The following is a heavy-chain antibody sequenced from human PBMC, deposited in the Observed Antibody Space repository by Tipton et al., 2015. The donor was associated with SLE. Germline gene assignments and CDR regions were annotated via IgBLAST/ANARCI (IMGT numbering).Heavy chain of an antibody. J-gene: IGHJ4*02. D-gene: IGHD3-10*01. V-gene: IGHV1-18*01. CDR2: ISPYNGNT. CDR1: GYTFTNYG. Sequence: QSGAEVKKPGASVKVSCKASGYTFTNYGISWVRQAPGQGLEWMGWISPYNGNTDSAQNFQGRVTMTADTSTTTAYMELRSLRSDDTAVYYCARSYYGSRHYYTHVDHWGQGTLATVSS. CDR3: ARSYYGSRHYYTHVDH.